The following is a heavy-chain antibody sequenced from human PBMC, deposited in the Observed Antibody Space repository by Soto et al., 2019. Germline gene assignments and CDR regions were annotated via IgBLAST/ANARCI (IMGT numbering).Heavy chain of an antibody. CDR3: ANNGCGGDCYSSVAGNWFDP. CDR2: ISGSGGST. V-gene: IGHV3-23*01. D-gene: IGHD2-21*02. Sequence: EVQLLESGGGLVQPGGSLRLSCVASGFTFSGNVMSWVRQAPGKGLEWISIISGSGGSTYYADSVKGRFTISRDNSNNTLYLQMHSLTAADTAVYYRANNGCGGDCYSSVAGNWFDPWGQGTLVTVSS. J-gene: IGHJ5*02. CDR1: GFTFSGNV.